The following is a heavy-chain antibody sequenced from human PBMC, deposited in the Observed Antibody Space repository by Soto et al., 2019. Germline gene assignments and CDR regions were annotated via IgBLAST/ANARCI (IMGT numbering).Heavy chain of an antibody. J-gene: IGHJ4*02. CDR1: GFTFSSYA. V-gene: IGHV3-30*03. D-gene: IGHD6-6*01. Sequence: QVQLVESGGGVVQPGKSLRLSCAASGFTFSSYAMHWARQAPGKGLEWVTVISIRGGDDYYAESVRGRFTISRDDSKNTLYLQMESLRVEDTAVYYGARGTIVARQHLDYWGQGTLVTVSS. CDR2: ISIRGGDD. CDR3: ARGTIVARQHLDY.